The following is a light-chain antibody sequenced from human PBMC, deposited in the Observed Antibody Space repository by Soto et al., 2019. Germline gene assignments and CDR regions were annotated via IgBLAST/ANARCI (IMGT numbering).Light chain of an antibody. CDR1: QSISSY. CDR3: QQYNSYSLT. CDR2: DAS. Sequence: DIKMTQSPSSLSASVGDRVTITCRASQSISSYLNWYQQKPGKAPKLLIYDASSLESGVPSRFSGSGSGTEFTLTISSLQPDDFATYYCQQYNSYSLTFGGGTKVDIK. V-gene: IGKV1-5*01. J-gene: IGKJ4*01.